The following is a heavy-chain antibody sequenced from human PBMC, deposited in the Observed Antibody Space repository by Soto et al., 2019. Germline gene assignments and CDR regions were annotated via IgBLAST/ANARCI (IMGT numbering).Heavy chain of an antibody. V-gene: IGHV3-23*01. J-gene: IGHJ4*02. CDR2: ISGSGGRS. CDR3: AKAYFVWSSEQAYYFDY. CDR1: GFTFSNYA. D-gene: IGHD3-16*01. Sequence: EVQLLDSGGGLVQPGGSLRLSCAASGFTFSNYAMTWVRQGPGKGLEWVSGISGSGGRSYYADSVKGRFTISRDNSKSMLYLQIKSLRAEDTAVYYCAKAYFVWSSEQAYYFDYWGQGTLVTVSS.